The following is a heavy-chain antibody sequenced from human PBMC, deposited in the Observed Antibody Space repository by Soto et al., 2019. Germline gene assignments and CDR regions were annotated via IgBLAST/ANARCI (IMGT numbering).Heavy chain of an antibody. CDR2: IYYSGST. D-gene: IGHD2-8*01. J-gene: IGHJ3*02. CDR3: ANLGYCTNGVCYMDAFDI. V-gene: IGHV4-39*01. CDR1: GGSISSSSYY. Sequence: QLQLQESGPGLVKPSETMSLTCTVSGGSISSSSYYWGWIRQPPGKGMEWIGSIYYSGSTYYNPSLKSRVTISVDTSKNQFSLKRSSVTAADTAVYYCANLGYCTNGVCYMDAFDIWGQGTMVTVSS.